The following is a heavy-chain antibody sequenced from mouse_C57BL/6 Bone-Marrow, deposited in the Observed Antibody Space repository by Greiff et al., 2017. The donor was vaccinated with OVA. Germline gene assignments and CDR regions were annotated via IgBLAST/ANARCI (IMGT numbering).Heavy chain of an antibody. D-gene: IGHD2-2*01. Sequence: EVKLMESGPELVKPGASVKISCKASGYSFTDYNMNWVKQSNGKSLEWIGVINPNYGTTSYNQKFKGKATLTVNQSSSTAYMQLNSLTSEDSAVYYCAREGDGYGEATYWYFDVWGKGTTVTVSS. CDR1: GYSFTDYN. CDR3: AREGDGYGEATYWYFDV. J-gene: IGHJ1*03. CDR2: INPNYGTT. V-gene: IGHV1-39*01.